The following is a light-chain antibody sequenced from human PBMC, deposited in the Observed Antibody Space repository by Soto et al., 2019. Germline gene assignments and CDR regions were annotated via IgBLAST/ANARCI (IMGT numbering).Light chain of an antibody. Sequence: QSALTQPASVSGTPGQSITISCTGSNSDVGIYDFVSWYQHHPGRAPKLIVSEVSHRPSGVSNRFSGSKSGNTASLTISGLQSEDEADYYCSSYTSISSWVFGGGTKVTVL. V-gene: IGLV2-14*01. CDR2: EVS. CDR3: SSYTSISSWV. J-gene: IGLJ3*02. CDR1: NSDVGIYDF.